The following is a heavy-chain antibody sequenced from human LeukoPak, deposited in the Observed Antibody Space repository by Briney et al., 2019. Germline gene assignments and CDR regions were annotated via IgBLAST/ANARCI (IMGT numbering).Heavy chain of an antibody. CDR3: VKRAVAGTYYFDY. CDR2: ISASGASP. D-gene: IGHD6-19*01. J-gene: IGHJ4*02. V-gene: IGHV3-23*01. Sequence: GGSLRLSCAASGFTFNSDAMSWVRQAPGKGLERVSIISASGASPYYADSVKGRFTISRDNSKNTLYLQMNSLRAEDTAVYYCVKRAVAGTYYFDYWGQGTLVTVSS. CDR1: GFTFNSDA.